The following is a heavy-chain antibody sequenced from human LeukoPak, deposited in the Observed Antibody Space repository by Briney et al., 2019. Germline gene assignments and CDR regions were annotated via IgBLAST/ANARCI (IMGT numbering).Heavy chain of an antibody. Sequence: SETLSLTCAVYGGSFSGYYWSWIRQPPGKGLEWIGEINHSGSTNYNPSLKSRVTISVDTSKNQFSLKLSSVTAADTAVYYCARGYIDCSSTSCSQSWGQGTLVTVSS. V-gene: IGHV4-34*01. J-gene: IGHJ4*02. CDR3: ARGYIDCSSTSCSQS. CDR1: GGSFSGYY. D-gene: IGHD2-2*01. CDR2: INHSGST.